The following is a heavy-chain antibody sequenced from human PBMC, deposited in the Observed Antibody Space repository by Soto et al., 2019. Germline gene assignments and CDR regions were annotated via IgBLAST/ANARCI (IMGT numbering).Heavy chain of an antibody. CDR3: ARDCSSWYSDYYGMDV. J-gene: IGHJ6*02. Sequence: SETLSLTCTVSGGSISRCGYYWSWIRQHPRKGLERIGYIYYSGSTYYNPSLKSRVTISVDTSKNQFSLKLGSVTAADTAVYYCARDCSSWYSDYYGMDVWGQGTTVTVSS. D-gene: IGHD6-13*01. CDR1: GGSISRCGYY. V-gene: IGHV4-31*03. CDR2: IYYSGST.